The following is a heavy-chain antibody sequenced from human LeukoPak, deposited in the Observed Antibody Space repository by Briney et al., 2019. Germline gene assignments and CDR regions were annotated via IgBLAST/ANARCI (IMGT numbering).Heavy chain of an antibody. J-gene: IGHJ5*02. Sequence: GGSLRLSCAASGFTFDDYAMHWVRQAPGKGLEWVSGISWNSGSIGYADSVRGRFTISRDNAKNSLYLQMNSLRAEDTAVYYCARDRRQAIGWFDPWGQGTLVTVSS. CDR2: ISWNSGSI. CDR1: GFTFDDYA. CDR3: ARDRRQAIGWFDP. V-gene: IGHV3-9*01.